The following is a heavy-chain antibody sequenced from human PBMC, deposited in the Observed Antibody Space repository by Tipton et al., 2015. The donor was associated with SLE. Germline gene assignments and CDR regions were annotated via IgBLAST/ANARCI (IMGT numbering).Heavy chain of an antibody. V-gene: IGHV3-23*01. D-gene: IGHD4-23*01. CDR2: IRGSGDGT. CDR3: AKSPVDQGGNFEALDS. CDR1: GFTFNNYA. J-gene: IGHJ4*02. Sequence: GSLRLSCAASGFTFNNYAMTWVRQAPGTGLEWVSGIRGSGDGTFYADSVKGRFTISRDNSKNTVYLQMNSLRADDTAVYYCAKSPVDQGGNFEALDSWGQGTLVTVSP.